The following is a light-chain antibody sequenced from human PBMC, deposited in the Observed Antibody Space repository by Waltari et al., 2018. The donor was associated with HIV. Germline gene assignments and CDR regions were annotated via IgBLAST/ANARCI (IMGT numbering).Light chain of an antibody. CDR2: SAN. J-gene: IGLJ2*01. CDR1: SGSVSGRNY. Sequence: QTVVTQEPSFSVSPGGTVTLTCGLSSGSVSGRNYARWYQQIPGQAPLTLIHSANTRSSGVPGRFSGSSLGNKAALTITGAQADDEADYYCVLNLGRGIVVFGGGTKVTVL. CDR3: VLNLGRGIVV. V-gene: IGLV8-61*01.